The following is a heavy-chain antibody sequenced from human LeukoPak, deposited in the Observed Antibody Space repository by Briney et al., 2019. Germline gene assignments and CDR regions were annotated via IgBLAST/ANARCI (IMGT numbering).Heavy chain of an antibody. D-gene: IGHD6-19*01. J-gene: IGHJ4*02. Sequence: GGSLRLSCTASGFTFGDYLMSWFRQAPGKGLEWIGFISGGTTEYAASVKGRFTISRDDSTSIAYLQMNSMTTEDTAVYYCSRGSGWLSVYWGQGTLVTVSS. CDR2: ISGGTT. CDR1: GFTFGDYL. CDR3: SRGSGWLSVY. V-gene: IGHV3-49*03.